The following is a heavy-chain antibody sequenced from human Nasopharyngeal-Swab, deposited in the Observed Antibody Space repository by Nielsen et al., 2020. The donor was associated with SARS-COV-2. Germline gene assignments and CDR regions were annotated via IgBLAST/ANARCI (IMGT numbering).Heavy chain of an antibody. D-gene: IGHD7-27*01. CDR3: ARDFDKTGD. CDR1: GFTFSDHW. V-gene: IGHV3-74*01. J-gene: IGHJ4*02. Sequence: GESLKISCAVSGFTFSDHWIHWVRQVPGKGLVWVPRFNIDGSRTGYADSVKGRFTISRDNAKNTVYLQMNGLRVEDTALYYCARDFDKTGDWGQGTLVTVSS. CDR2: FNIDGSRT.